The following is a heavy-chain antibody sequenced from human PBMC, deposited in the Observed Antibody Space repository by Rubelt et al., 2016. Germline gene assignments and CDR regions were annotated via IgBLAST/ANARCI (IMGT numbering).Heavy chain of an antibody. D-gene: IGHD2-2*01. Sequence: QLQLQESGPGLVKPSETLSLTCTVSGGSISSSSYYWGWIRQPPGKGLEWIGSIYYSGSTYYNPSLKSRVTISVDTSKNQFSLKLSSVTAADTAVYYCARCDVVVYGMDVWGQGTTVTVSS. CDR3: ARCDVVVYGMDV. CDR1: GGSISSSSYY. CDR2: IYYSGST. J-gene: IGHJ6*02. V-gene: IGHV4-39*07.